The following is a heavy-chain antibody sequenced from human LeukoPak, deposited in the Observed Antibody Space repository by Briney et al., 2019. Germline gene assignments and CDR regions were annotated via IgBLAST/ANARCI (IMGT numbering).Heavy chain of an antibody. Sequence: PGGSLRLSCAAPGSTFSTYWMHWVRQAPDKGQVWVSRINSDGTTRHYADSVKGRFTISRDNAKNTLYLQMNSLRAEDTAVYYCARETTVTHTPGSYWGQGTLVTVSS. CDR2: INSDGTTR. V-gene: IGHV3-74*01. CDR1: GSTFSTYW. CDR3: ARETTVTHTPGSY. J-gene: IGHJ4*02. D-gene: IGHD4-17*01.